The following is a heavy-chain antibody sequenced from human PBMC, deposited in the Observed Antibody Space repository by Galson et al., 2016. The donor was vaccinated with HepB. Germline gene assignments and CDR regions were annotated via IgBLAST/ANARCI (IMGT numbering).Heavy chain of an antibody. CDR2: IYPGGDT. CDR3: SKDPFQSWGS. J-gene: IGHJ5*02. Sequence: SLRLSCAASGFTFNNYAMSWVRQAPGKGLEWLSVIYPGGDTYYTDSVRGRFIVSTDAAKKTLFFQMNSLRAEDTAVYYCSKDPFQSWGSWGLGTLVTVSS. CDR1: GFTFNNYA. D-gene: IGHD3-16*01. V-gene: IGHV3-23*03.